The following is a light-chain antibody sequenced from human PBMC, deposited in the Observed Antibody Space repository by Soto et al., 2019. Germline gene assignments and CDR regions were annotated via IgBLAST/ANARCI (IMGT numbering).Light chain of an antibody. J-gene: IGLJ1*01. CDR3: VSFTTTXTHV. Sequence: QSLLTQPASVSGSPRQSITISCTGASRDVCSYTYFSWYQQHPGKAPKLMIYEVNNRPSGVCNRFSGSKSGNTAYLTISGLQVEDAAEYFCVSFTTTXTHVFGTGTKVXV. CDR2: EVN. V-gene: IGLV2-14*01. CDR1: SRDVCSYTY.